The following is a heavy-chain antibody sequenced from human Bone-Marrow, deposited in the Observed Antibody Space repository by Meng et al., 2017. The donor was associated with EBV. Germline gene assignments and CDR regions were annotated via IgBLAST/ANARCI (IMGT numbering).Heavy chain of an antibody. CDR2: ISTHNGET. Sequence: QVQVVQSETEVKKPGASVKISCKASGYTFATYGISWVRQAPGQGLEWMGWISTHNGETKYALKLQGRFTMTTDTSTSTAYMELRSLRSDDTAVYYCARDRSDYYSSGSSYWGQGTMVTVSS. CDR1: GYTFATYG. V-gene: IGHV1-18*01. CDR3: ARDRSDYYSSGSSY. J-gene: IGHJ4*02. D-gene: IGHD3-10*01.